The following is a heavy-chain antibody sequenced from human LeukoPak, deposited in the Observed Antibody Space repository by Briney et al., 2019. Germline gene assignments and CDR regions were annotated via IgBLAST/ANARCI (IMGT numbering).Heavy chain of an antibody. CDR1: GFTFSSYA. CDR2: INSDGSST. D-gene: IGHD3-22*01. V-gene: IGHV3-74*01. J-gene: IGHJ4*02. Sequence: GGSLRLSCAASGFTFSSYAMSWVRQAPGKGLVWVSRINSDGSSTSYADSVKGRFTISRDNAKNTLYLQMNNLRAEDTAVYYCARGGGSGYYYEFDYWGQGTLVTVSS. CDR3: ARGGGSGYYYEFDY.